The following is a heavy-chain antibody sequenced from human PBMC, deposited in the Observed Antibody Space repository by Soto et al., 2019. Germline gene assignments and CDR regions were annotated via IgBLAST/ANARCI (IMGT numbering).Heavy chain of an antibody. D-gene: IGHD5-12*01. V-gene: IGHV5-10-1*01. J-gene: IGHJ4*02. CDR2: IDPSDSYT. CDR1: GYTFTGHW. Sequence: PGESLKISCQGSGYTFTGHWISWVGRMPGKGLEWMGRIDPSDSYTDYSPTVQGHVTMSADKSINTAYLQWSSLQASDTAVYYCTRHTGYDSSLDYWGQGTLVTVSS. CDR3: TRHTGYDSSLDY.